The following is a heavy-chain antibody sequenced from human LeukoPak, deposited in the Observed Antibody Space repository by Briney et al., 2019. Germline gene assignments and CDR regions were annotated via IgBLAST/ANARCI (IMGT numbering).Heavy chain of an antibody. J-gene: IGHJ4*02. CDR3: ARGVGLVSGVDY. Sequence: GGSLRLSCAASGFTFSSYAMHWVRQAPGKGLEWVAVISYDGSNKYYADSVKGRFTISRDNSKNTLYLQMNSLRAEDTAVYYCARGVGLVSGVDYWGQGTLVTVSS. CDR1: GFTFSSYA. CDR2: ISYDGSNK. D-gene: IGHD1-26*01. V-gene: IGHV3-30-3*01.